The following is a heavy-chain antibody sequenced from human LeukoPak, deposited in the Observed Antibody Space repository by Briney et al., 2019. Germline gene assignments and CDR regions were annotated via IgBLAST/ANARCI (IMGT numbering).Heavy chain of an antibody. CDR2: ISLDGINN. CDR1: GFTFSTYA. V-gene: IGHV3-30-3*01. CDR3: AREPFDI. J-gene: IGHJ3*02. Sequence: GRSLRLSCAASGFTFSTYAIHWVRQAPGKGLEWVAAISLDGINNYYADSVKGRFTISRDNSKNTLYLQMNSLRVDDTAVYYCAREPFDIWGQGTMVTVSS.